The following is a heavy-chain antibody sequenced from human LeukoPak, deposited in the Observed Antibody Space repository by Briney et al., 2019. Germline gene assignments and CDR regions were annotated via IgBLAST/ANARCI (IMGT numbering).Heavy chain of an antibody. Sequence: PGTSLRLSCAASGFTFSSYGMSWVRQAPGKGLEWVPAISGSGGATYYADSVKGRFTISRDNSRNTLYLQMSSLRAEDTAVYYCARRNPWFDPWGQGTLVTVSS. V-gene: IGHV3-23*01. J-gene: IGHJ5*02. CDR1: GFTFSSYG. CDR2: ISGSGGAT. CDR3: ARRNPWFDP.